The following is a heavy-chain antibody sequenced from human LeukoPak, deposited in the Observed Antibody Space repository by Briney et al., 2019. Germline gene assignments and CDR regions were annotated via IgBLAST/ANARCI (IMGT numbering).Heavy chain of an antibody. V-gene: IGHV3-53*01. CDR1: GFTVSSNY. CDR2: IYSGGST. Sequence: GGSLRLSCAASGFTVSSNYMSWVRQAPGKGLEWVSVIYSGGSTYYADSVKGRFTISRDNSKNTLYLQMNSLRAGDTAVYYCARGSSSWYAFDYWGQGTLVTVSS. J-gene: IGHJ4*02. CDR3: ARGSSSWYAFDY. D-gene: IGHD6-13*01.